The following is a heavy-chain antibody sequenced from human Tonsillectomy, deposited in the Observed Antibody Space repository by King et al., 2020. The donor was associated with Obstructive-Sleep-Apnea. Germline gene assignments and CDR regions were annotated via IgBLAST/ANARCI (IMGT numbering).Heavy chain of an antibody. CDR2: IKEEGSKK. CDR3: VRGGYTYDY. Sequence: VQLVESGGGLVQPGESLRLSCAVAGLTYSNHWMSWFSQAPGKGLEWGAKIKEEGSKKYYVDSVKGRFTISRDNAKNSLYLQMNSLRVEETAMYYCVRGGYTYDYWGQGTLVIVSS. J-gene: IGHJ4*02. CDR1: GLTYSNHW. D-gene: IGHD5-18*01. V-gene: IGHV3-7*01.